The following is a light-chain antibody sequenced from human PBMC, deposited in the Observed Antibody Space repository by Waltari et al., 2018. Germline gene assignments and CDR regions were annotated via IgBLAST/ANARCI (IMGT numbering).Light chain of an antibody. CDR1: IRDIANYGY. CDR2: EVN. Sequence: QSDLTQPPSASASPGQSVTISCTGTIRDIANYGYFSWYQQHPDKAPKLIIYEVNKRPSGVPFRFSGSKSGNTASLTVSGLQAEDEADYYCASDVGGNNLVFGSGTKVTVL. J-gene: IGLJ6*01. CDR3: ASDVGGNNLV. V-gene: IGLV2-8*01.